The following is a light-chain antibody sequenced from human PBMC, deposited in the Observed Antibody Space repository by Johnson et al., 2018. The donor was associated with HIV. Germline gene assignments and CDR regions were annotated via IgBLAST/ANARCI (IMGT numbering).Light chain of an antibody. CDR3: GTWDSSLTTSYV. CDR2: DNN. CDR1: SSNIGNNY. J-gene: IGLJ1*01. V-gene: IGLV1-51*01. Sequence: QSVLTQPPSVSAAPGQKVTISCSGSSSNIGNNYVSWYQQLPGTAPKLLIYDNNKRPSGIPDRFSGSKSGTSATLGITGLQTGDEADYYCGTWDSSLTTSYVIGTGTKVFVL.